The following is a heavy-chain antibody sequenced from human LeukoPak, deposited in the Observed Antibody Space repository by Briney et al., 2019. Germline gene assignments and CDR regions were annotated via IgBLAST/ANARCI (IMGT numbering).Heavy chain of an antibody. J-gene: IGHJ4*02. Sequence: SETLSLTCRVSGATVSNYYWSWIRQSPGKGLEWIGFFHYSGSTNYNPSLNSRVTTSIDTSMNQLSLTLVSVTAADTAVYFCARHHDGGPKLRLDFWGLGVLVTVSS. D-gene: IGHD2-15*01. CDR3: ARHHDGGPKLRLDF. CDR2: FHYSGST. V-gene: IGHV4-59*08. CDR1: GATVSNYY.